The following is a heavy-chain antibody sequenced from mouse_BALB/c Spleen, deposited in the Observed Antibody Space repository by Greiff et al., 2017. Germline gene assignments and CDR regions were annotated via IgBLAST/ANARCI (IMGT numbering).Heavy chain of an antibody. CDR3: ATYYAWFAY. V-gene: IGHV5-17*02. CDR1: GFTFSSFG. J-gene: IGHJ3*01. Sequence: EVKVEESGGGLVQPGGSRKLSCAASGFTFSSFGMHWVRQAPEKGLEWVAYISSGSSTIYYADTVKGRFTISRDNPKNTLFLQMTSLRSEDTAMYYCATYYAWFAYWGQGTLVTVSA. CDR2: ISSGSSTI. D-gene: IGHD2-10*01.